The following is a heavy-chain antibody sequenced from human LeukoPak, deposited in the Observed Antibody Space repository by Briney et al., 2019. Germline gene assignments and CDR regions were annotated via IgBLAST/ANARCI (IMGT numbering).Heavy chain of an antibody. CDR2: ISSSGSTI. J-gene: IGHJ5*02. D-gene: IGHD5-18*01. V-gene: IGHV3-48*03. CDR1: GFTFSSYE. Sequence: GGSLRLSCAASGFTFSSYEMNWVRQAPGKGLEWVSYISSSGSTIYYADSVKGRFTISRDNAKNSLYLQMNSLRAEDTAVYYCARAGEDGYCYGYRGANWFDPWGQGTLVTVSS. CDR3: ARAGEDGYCYGYRGANWFDP.